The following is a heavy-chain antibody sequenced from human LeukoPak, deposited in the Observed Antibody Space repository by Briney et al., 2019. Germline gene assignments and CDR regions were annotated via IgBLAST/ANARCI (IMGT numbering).Heavy chain of an antibody. CDR2: IYYSGST. Sequence: SETLSLTCTVSGGSISSSSYYWGWIRQPPGKGLEWIGSIYYSGSTYYNPSLKSRVTISVDTSKNQFSLKLSSVTAADTAVYYCAREINYGDYPYYYYYYMDVWGKGTTVTVSS. J-gene: IGHJ6*03. D-gene: IGHD4-17*01. CDR1: GGSISSSSYY. V-gene: IGHV4-39*07. CDR3: AREINYGDYPYYYYYYMDV.